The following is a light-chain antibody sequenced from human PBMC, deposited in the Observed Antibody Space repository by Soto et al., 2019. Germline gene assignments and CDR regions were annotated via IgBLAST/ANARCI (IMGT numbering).Light chain of an antibody. V-gene: IGKV1-33*01. CDR2: DAS. CDR1: QDISNY. J-gene: IGKJ3*01. Sequence: DIPMTQSPSSLSASVGDRVTITCQASQDISNYLNWYQQKPGKAPKLLIYDASNLETGVPSRFSGSGSGTEFTFTISSLQPEDIATYYCQQYDHQVTFGPGTKVDIK. CDR3: QQYDHQVT.